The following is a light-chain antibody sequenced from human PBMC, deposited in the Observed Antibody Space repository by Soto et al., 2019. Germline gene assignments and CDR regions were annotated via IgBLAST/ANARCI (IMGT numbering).Light chain of an antibody. CDR2: DNN. CDR3: GTWDSSLSGVV. Sequence: QSVLTQPPSVSAAPGQKVTISCSVSSSNIGNNYVSWYQQLPGTAPKLLIYDNNKGPSGIPDRFSGSKSGTSATLGITGLQTGDEADYYCGTWDSSLSGVVFGGGTKLTVL. V-gene: IGLV1-51*01. CDR1: SSNIGNNY. J-gene: IGLJ2*01.